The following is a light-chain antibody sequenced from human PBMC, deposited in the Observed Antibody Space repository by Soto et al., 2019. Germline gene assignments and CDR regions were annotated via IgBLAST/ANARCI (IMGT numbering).Light chain of an antibody. CDR1: SSDVGGYNY. V-gene: IGLV2-11*01. CDR3: CSYAGSVV. CDR2: DVS. Sequence: QSALTQPRSVSGSPGHSVTISCTGTSSDVGGYNYVSWYQQHPGKAPKLMIYDVSKRPSGVPDRFSGSKSGNTASLTISGLQAEDEADYYCCSYAGSVVFGGGTKLTVL. J-gene: IGLJ2*01.